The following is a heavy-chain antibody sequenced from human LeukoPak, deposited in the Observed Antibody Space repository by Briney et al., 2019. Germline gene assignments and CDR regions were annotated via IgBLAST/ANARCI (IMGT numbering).Heavy chain of an antibody. CDR1: GGSFSGYY. CDR3: ARLIVGGYYFDY. J-gene: IGHJ4*02. V-gene: IGHV4-59*01. CDR2: IYYSGST. Sequence: SETLSLTCAVYGGSFSGYYWSWIRQPPGKGLEWIGYIYYSGSTNYNPSLKSRVTISVDTSKNQFSLKLSSVTAADTAVYYCARLIVGGYYFDYWGQGTLVTVSS. D-gene: IGHD1-26*01.